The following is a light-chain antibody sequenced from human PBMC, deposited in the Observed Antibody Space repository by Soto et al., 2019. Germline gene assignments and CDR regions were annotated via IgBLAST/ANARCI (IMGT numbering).Light chain of an antibody. CDR2: RAS. Sequence: IQLTQSPSFLSASVGDRVTITCRASQDINRYVAWYQQKSGQAPKLLIYRASNLRPGVPSRFSGCGSGTDFTLTISNLQPEDFATYHCQQVDSYPLTFGGGTKLEIK. CDR1: QDINRY. CDR3: QQVDSYPLT. V-gene: IGKV1-9*01. J-gene: IGKJ4*01.